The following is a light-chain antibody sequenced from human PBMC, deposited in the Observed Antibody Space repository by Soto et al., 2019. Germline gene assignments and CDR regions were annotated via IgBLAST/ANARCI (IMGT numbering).Light chain of an antibody. V-gene: IGKV3-15*01. J-gene: IGKJ1*01. CDR2: NTA. Sequence: EIVMTQSPATLSVSPGERATLSCRASQSVAGNLAWYQHKPGQAPRLLIDNTATRATGVAARFSGSGSGTEFTLTVSSLQSEDFAVYYCQQYNNWPPTFGQGTKVEIK. CDR1: QSVAGN. CDR3: QQYNNWPPT.